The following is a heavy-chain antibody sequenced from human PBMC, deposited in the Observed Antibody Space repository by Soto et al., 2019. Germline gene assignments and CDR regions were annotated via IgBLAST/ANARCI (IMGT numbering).Heavy chain of an antibody. Sequence: SETLSLTCAVSGASISTEGYTWSWIRQPPGKGLEWIGYIYPSGASNYNPSLRSRVTISLDASRNRFSLSVGSVTAADTAVYYCARATFGAVLHLEVWGQGTTVTVSS. D-gene: IGHD3-3*01. V-gene: IGHV4-30-2*01. CDR2: IYPSGAS. J-gene: IGHJ6*02. CDR3: ARATFGAVLHLEV. CDR1: GASISTEGYT.